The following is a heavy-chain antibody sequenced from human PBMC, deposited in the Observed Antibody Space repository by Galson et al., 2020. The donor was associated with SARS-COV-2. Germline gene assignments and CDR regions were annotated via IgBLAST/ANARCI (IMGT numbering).Heavy chain of an antibody. V-gene: IGHV1-8*01. CDR2: MNPNSGNT. D-gene: IGHD3-3*01. Sequence: ASVKVSCKASGYTFTSYDINWVRQATGQGLEWMGWMNPNSGNTGYAQKFQGRVTMTRNTSISTAYMELSSLRSEDTAVYYCARAYDFWSGYYLGDGYYYYMDVWGKGTTVTVSS. CDR1: GYTFTSYD. CDR3: ARAYDFWSGYYLGDGYYYYMDV. J-gene: IGHJ6*03.